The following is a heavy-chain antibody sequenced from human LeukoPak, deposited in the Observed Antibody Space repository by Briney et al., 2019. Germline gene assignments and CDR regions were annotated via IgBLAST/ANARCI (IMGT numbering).Heavy chain of an antibody. CDR3: AKRLGRFLEWFPGAFDI. CDR1: GFTFNNFA. CDR2: IRGSGGGT. Sequence: GGSLRLSCAASGFTFNNFAMSWVRQAPGKGLEWVSGIRGSGGGTYYADSVKGRFTISRDNSKNTLSLQMSSLTAEDTAVYYCAKRLGRFLEWFPGAFDIWGQGTRLTVSS. D-gene: IGHD3-3*01. J-gene: IGHJ3*02. V-gene: IGHV3-23*01.